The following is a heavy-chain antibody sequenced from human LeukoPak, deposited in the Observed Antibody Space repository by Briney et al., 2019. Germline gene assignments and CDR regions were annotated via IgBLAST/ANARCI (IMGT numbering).Heavy chain of an antibody. CDR1: GFPFSSYA. Sequence: GGSLRLSRAASGFPFSSYAMSWVRQAPGKGLEWVSVISGGSGTTYYADSVKGRFIISRDSSKNTLYLQMTSLRAEDTAVYYCAKIVSRVHDYWGQGTLVTVSS. CDR2: ISGGSGTT. V-gene: IGHV3-23*01. D-gene: IGHD2-15*01. CDR3: AKIVSRVHDY. J-gene: IGHJ4*02.